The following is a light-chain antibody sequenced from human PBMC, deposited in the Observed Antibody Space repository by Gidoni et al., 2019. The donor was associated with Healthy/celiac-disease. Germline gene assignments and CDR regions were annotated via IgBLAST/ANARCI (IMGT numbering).Light chain of an antibody. CDR3: QHYGNSPPTWT. V-gene: IGKV3-20*01. J-gene: IGKJ1*01. CDR1: QSVTSDS. CDR2: ASS. Sequence: EVVLTQSPGTLSLSPGERANLSCRASQSVTSDSLAWYQQKPGQAPRLLLFASSSRADGIPDRLRGSGSGTDFTLSISSLESEDFAVYYCQHYGNSPPTWTFGQGTKVDIK.